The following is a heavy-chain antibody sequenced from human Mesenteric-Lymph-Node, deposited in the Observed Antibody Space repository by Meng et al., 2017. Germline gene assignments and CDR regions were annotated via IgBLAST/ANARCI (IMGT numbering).Heavy chain of an antibody. D-gene: IGHD2-8*01. CDR3: VRVNGADAFDI. CDR1: GFSLDYYW. Sequence: GESLKISCGASGFSLDYYWMHWVRQAPGKGLVWVSGINSDGSNTMYADFVKGRFTISRDNAKNTQFLQMKSLRADDTAIYYCVRVNGADAFDIWGQGTMVTVSS. CDR2: INSDGSNT. J-gene: IGHJ3*02. V-gene: IGHV3-74*03.